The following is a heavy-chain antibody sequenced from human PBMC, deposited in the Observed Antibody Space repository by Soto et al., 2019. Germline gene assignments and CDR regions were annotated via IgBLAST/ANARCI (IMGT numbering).Heavy chain of an antibody. D-gene: IGHD5-12*01. CDR3: ARRGLRLLAFDI. Sequence: PSETLSLTCAVSGGSISSGGYSWSWIRQPPGKGLEWIGYIYHSGSTYYNPSLKSRVTISVDRSKNQCSLKLSSVTAADTAVYYCARRGLRLLAFDIWGQGTMVTVSS. CDR2: IYHSGST. CDR1: GGSISSGGYS. J-gene: IGHJ3*02. V-gene: IGHV4-30-2*01.